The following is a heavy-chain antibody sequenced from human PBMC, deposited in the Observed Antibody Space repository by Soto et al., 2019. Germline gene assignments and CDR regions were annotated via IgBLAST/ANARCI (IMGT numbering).Heavy chain of an antibody. CDR1: GYTFTSYA. CDR2: INAGNGNT. D-gene: IGHD2-2*01. CDR3: ASQRWCTFTSCPHDD. Sequence: GASVKVSCKASGYTFTSYAMHWVRHAPGQRLEWMGWINAGNGNTKYSQKFQGRVTITRDTSASTAYMELSSLRSEDTAVYYCASQRWCTFTSCPHDDWGQGTLVTVSS. V-gene: IGHV1-3*01. J-gene: IGHJ4*02.